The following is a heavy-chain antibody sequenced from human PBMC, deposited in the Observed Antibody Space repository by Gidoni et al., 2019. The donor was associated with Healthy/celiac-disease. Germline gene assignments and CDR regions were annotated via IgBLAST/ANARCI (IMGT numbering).Heavy chain of an antibody. V-gene: IGHV3-9*01. D-gene: IGHD3-9*01. CDR2: ISWNSGSI. Sequence: EVQLVESGGGLVQPGRSLRLPCAASGFPFGDYAMHWVRQAPGKGLEWVSGISWNSGSIGYADSVKGRFTISRDNAKNSLYLQMNSLRAEDTALYYCAGNYDILTGYYYGMDVWGQGTTVTVSS. CDR3: AGNYDILTGYYYGMDV. J-gene: IGHJ6*02. CDR1: GFPFGDYA.